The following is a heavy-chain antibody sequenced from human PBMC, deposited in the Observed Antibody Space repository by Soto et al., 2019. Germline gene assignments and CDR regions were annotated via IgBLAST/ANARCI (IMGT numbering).Heavy chain of an antibody. D-gene: IGHD6-6*01. V-gene: IGHV3-33*01. Sequence: PGGSLRLSCAASGFTFSSYGMHWVRQAPGKGLEWVAVIWYDGSNKYYADSVKGRFTISRDNSKNTLYLQMNSLRAEDTAVYYCARDKQLVGTNYFDYWGQGTLVTVSS. CDR3: ARDKQLVGTNYFDY. CDR1: GFTFSSYG. CDR2: IWYDGSNK. J-gene: IGHJ4*02.